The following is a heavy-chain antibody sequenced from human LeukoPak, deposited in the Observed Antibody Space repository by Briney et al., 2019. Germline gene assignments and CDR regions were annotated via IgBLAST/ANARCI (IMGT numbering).Heavy chain of an antibody. D-gene: IGHD3-10*01. V-gene: IGHV1-8*03. Sequence: ASVKVSCKATGYTFTTYDISWVRQTTGQGLEWMGWINPDSGMAESAPKFQGRITITRNTSINTAYMEMTSLTLEDTAVYYCTRDRRIRGVIVFDPWGQGTQVIVSS. CDR1: GYTFTTYD. J-gene: IGHJ5*02. CDR2: INPDSGMA. CDR3: TRDRRIRGVIVFDP.